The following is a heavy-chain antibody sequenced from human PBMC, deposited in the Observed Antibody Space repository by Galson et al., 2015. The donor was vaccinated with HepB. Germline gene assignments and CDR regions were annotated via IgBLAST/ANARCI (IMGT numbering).Heavy chain of an antibody. V-gene: IGHV1-69*13. CDR3: ARAYIVPAAIEAYYYYGMDV. D-gene: IGHD2-2*02. CDR1: GGTFSSYA. J-gene: IGHJ6*02. CDR2: IIPIFGTA. Sequence: SVKVSCKASGGTFSSYATSWVRQAPGQGLEWMGGIIPIFGTANYAQKFQGRVTITADESTSTAYMELSSLRSEDTAVYYCARAYIVPAAIEAYYYYGMDVWGQGTTVTVSS.